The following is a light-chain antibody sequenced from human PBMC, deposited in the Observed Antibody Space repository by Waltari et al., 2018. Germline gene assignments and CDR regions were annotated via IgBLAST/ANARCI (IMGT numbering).Light chain of an antibody. J-gene: IGKJ4*01. CDR2: AAS. V-gene: IGKV3-15*01. Sequence: ETVMTQSPATLSVSPGETATLSCRAIQNVDSSLAWYQQGPGQPPRLLLSAASTRASGVPARFSGSGSGTEFTLTISSLQSEDSAVYYCQQYNNWPPLTFGGGTKVELK. CDR3: QQYNNWPPLT. CDR1: QNVDSS.